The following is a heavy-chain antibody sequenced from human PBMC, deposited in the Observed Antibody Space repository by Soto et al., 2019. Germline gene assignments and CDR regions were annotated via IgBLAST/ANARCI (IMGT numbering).Heavy chain of an antibody. CDR2: ISYDGSNK. V-gene: IGHV3-30*18. CDR1: GFTFSSYG. J-gene: IGHJ5*02. D-gene: IGHD3-3*01. CDR3: AKDFRYYDFWSGPIRRWFDP. Sequence: QVQLVESGGGVVQPGRSLRLSCAASGFTFSSYGMHWVRQAPGKGLEWVAVISYDGSNKYYADSVKGRFTISRDNSKNTLYLQMNRLRAEDTAVYYCAKDFRYYDFWSGPIRRWFDPWGQGTLVTVSS.